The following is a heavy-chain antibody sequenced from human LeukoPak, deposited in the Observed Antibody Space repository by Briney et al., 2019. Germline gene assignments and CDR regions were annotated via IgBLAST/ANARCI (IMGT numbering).Heavy chain of an antibody. CDR2: IIPIFGTA. CDR1: GGTFSSYA. J-gene: IGHJ4*02. V-gene: IGHV1-69*01. Sequence: ASVKVSCKASGGTFSSYAISWVRQAPGQGLEWMGGIIPIFGTANYAQKFQGRVTITADESTSTAYMEPSSLRSEDTAVYYCASPYSSSSLRIYYFDYWGQGTLVTVSS. CDR3: ASPYSSSSLRIYYFDY. D-gene: IGHD6-6*01.